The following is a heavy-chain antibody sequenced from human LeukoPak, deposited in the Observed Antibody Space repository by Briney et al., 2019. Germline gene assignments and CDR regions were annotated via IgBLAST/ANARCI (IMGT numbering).Heavy chain of an antibody. D-gene: IGHD1-26*01. Sequence: GGSLRLSCAASGFTFSSYSMNWVRQAPGKGLEWVSFISSSSSTIYYADSVKGRFTISRDNAKNSLYLQMNSLRAEDTAVYYCARDRGGSYSAIDYGGQGTLVTVSS. CDR2: ISSSSSTI. CDR1: GFTFSSYS. CDR3: ARDRGGSYSAIDY. V-gene: IGHV3-48*04. J-gene: IGHJ4*02.